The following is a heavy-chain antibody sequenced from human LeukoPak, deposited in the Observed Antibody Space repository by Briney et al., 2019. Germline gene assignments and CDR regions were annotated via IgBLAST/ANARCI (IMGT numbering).Heavy chain of an antibody. CDR2: ISWNSGSI. D-gene: IGHD3-3*01. V-gene: IGHV3-9*01. CDR1: GFTFDDYA. CDR3: AKDLLPYYDFWSGAFDY. Sequence: GGSLRLSCAASGFTFDDYAMHWVRQAPGKGLEWVSGISWNSGSIGYADSVKGRFTISRDNAKNSLYLQMNSLRAEDTALYYCAKDLLPYYDFWSGAFDYWGQGTLVTVSS. J-gene: IGHJ4*02.